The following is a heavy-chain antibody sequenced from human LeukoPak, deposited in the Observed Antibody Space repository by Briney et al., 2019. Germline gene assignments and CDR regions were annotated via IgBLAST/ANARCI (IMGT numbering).Heavy chain of an antibody. J-gene: IGHJ4*02. CDR2: INHSGST. CDR3: ARLYGGNSNNYYCDS. D-gene: IGHD4-23*01. Sequence: SETLSLTCAVYGGSFSGYYWSWIRQPPRKGLEWIGEINHSGSTDYNPSLKSRVTISVDTSKNQFSLKLSSVTAADTAVYYCARLYGGNSNNYYCDSWGQGTLVTVSS. CDR1: GGSFSGYY. V-gene: IGHV4-34*01.